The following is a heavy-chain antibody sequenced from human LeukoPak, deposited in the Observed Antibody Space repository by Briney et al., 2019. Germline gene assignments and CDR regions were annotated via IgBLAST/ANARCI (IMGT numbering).Heavy chain of an antibody. CDR2: IYYSGST. D-gene: IGHD3-22*01. J-gene: IGHJ4*02. Sequence: SETLSLTCTVSGGSISSGDYYCSWIRQPPGKGLEWIGYIYYSGSTYYNPSLKSRVTFSVDTSKNQFSLELTSVTAADTAVYYCARDETYYYDSSGYSNWGQGTLVTVSS. CDR1: GGSISSGDYY. CDR3: ARDETYYYDSSGYSN. V-gene: IGHV4-30-4*01.